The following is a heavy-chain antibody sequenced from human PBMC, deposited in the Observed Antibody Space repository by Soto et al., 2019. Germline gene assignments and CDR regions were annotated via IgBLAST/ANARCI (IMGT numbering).Heavy chain of an antibody. CDR2: ISAYNGNT. J-gene: IGHJ6*02. Sequence: QVQLVQSGAEVKKPGASVKVSCKASGYTFTSYGISWVRQAPGQGLEWMGWISAYNGNTNYAQKLQGRVTMTTDTTTSTAYMELRSLRSDDTAVYYCARDGALGENYCYYGMDVWGQGTTVTVSS. D-gene: IGHD3-16*01. V-gene: IGHV1-18*01. CDR3: ARDGALGENYCYYGMDV. CDR1: GYTFTSYG.